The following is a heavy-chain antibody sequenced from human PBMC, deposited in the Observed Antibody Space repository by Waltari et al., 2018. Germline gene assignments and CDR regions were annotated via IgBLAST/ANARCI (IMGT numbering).Heavy chain of an antibody. CDR2: INHSGST. CDR1: GGSFSGYY. V-gene: IGHV4-34*01. J-gene: IGHJ4*02. Sequence: QVQLQQWGAGLLKPSETLSLTCAVYGGSFSGYYWSWIRQPPGKGLEWIGEINHSGSTNHNPSLKSRVTISVDTSKNQFSLKLGSVTAADTAVYYCARGRQSHTFDYWGQGTLVTVSS. CDR3: ARGRQSHTFDY.